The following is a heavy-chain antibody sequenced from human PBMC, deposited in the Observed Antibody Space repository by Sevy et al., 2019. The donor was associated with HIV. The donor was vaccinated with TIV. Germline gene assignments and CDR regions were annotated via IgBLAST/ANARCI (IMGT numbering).Heavy chain of an antibody. J-gene: IGHJ5*02. CDR3: ASSGNGPRGNWFDP. Sequence: ASVKVSCKASGGTFSSYAISWVRQAPGQGLEWMGGIIPIFGTANYAQKFQGRVTITADESTSTAYKELSSLRSEDTAVYYCASSGNGPRGNWFDPWGQGTLVTVSS. V-gene: IGHV1-69*13. D-gene: IGHD6-13*01. CDR1: GGTFSSYA. CDR2: IIPIFGTA.